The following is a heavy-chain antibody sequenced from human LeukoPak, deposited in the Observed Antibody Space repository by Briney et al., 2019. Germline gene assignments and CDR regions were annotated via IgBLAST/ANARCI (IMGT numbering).Heavy chain of an antibody. V-gene: IGHV3-33*08. CDR2: IWYDGSNK. Sequence: PGGSLRLSCAASGFTFSSYGMHWVRQAPGKGLEWVAVIWYDGSNKYYADSVKGRFTISRDNSKNTLYLQMNSLRAEDTAVYYCARDALADWNYGGGDYWGQGTLVTVSS. J-gene: IGHJ4*02. CDR3: ARDALADWNYGGGDY. CDR1: GFTFSSYG. D-gene: IGHD1-7*01.